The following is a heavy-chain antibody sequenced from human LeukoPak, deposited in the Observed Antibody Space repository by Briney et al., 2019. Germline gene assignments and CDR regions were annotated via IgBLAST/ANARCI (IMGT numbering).Heavy chain of an antibody. J-gene: IGHJ4*02. Sequence: GGSLRLSCAASGFTFSSYAMSWVRQAPGTGLEWVAFISHEGIEKYYADSVKGRFTISRDNSKNTLYLQMNSLRDEDTAVFYCATDRGWFFDNWGQGTLVTVAS. CDR1: GFTFSSYA. V-gene: IGHV3-30*03. CDR3: ATDRGWFFDN. CDR2: ISHEGIEK. D-gene: IGHD6-19*01.